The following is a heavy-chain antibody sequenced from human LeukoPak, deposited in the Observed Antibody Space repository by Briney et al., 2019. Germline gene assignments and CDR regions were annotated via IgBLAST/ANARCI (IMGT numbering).Heavy chain of an antibody. CDR2: ISYDGNNK. D-gene: IGHD3-16*02. J-gene: IGHJ4*02. Sequence: GRSLRLSCAASGFSFDDYVMDWVRQAPGKGLEWVAGISYDGNNKYYADSVKSRFTISRDNSKNTLYLQMNSLRVEDTAIYFCAKVWRDDHISGSYRGLDHWGQGTLVSVSS. CDR3: AKVWRDDHISGSYRGLDH. V-gene: IGHV3-30*18. CDR1: GFSFDDYV.